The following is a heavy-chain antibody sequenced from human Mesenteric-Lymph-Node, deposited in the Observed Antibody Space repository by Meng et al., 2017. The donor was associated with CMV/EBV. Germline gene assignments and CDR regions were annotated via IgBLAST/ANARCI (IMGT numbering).Heavy chain of an antibody. V-gene: IGHV3-21*01. CDR2: ISSSSSYI. D-gene: IGHD6-6*01. CDR1: GFTFSSYS. CDR3: ARVDYSSSSRGAY. J-gene: IGHJ4*02. Sequence: GGSLRLSCAASGFTFSSYSMNWVRQAPGKGLEWVSSISSSSSYIYYADSVKGRFTISRDNAKNSLYLQMNSLRAEDTAVYYCARVDYSSSSRGAYWGQGTLVTSPQ.